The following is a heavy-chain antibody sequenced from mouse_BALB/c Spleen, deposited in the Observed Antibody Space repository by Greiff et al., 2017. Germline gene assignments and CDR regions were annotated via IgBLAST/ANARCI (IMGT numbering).Heavy chain of an antibody. J-gene: IGHJ4*01. CDR2: IYPGSGNT. V-gene: IGHV1-84*02. CDR3: ARRGYVYAMDY. D-gene: IGHD2-14*01. Sequence: QVQLKESGPELVKPGASVKISCKASGYTFTDYYINWVKQKPGQGLEWIGWIYPGSGNTKYNEKFKGKATLTVDTSSSTAYMQLSSLTSEDTAVYFCARRGYVYAMDYGGQGTSVTVSS. CDR1: GYTFTDYY.